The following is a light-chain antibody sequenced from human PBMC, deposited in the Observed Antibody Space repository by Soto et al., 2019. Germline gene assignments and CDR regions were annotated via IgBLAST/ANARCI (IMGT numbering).Light chain of an antibody. Sequence: QPVLTQPASVSGSPGQSITISCTGTSSDVGGYNFVSWYQQHPGKAPKPLIYDVSNRPSGLSNRFSGSKSGNTASLTISGLQAEDEADYYCSSYTTSTTVVFGGGTQLTVL. J-gene: IGLJ2*01. CDR1: SSDVGGYNF. V-gene: IGLV2-14*01. CDR3: SSYTTSTTVV. CDR2: DVS.